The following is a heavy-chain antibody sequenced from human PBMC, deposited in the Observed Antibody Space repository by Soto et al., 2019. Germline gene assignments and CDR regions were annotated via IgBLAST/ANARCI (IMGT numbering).Heavy chain of an antibody. CDR2: ISGSGGST. CDR1: GFTFSSYA. J-gene: IGHJ6*02. Sequence: PGGSLRLSCAASGFTFSSYAMSWVRQAPGKGLEWVSAISGSGGSTYYADSVKGRFTISRDNSKNTLYLQMNSLRAEDTAVYYCAKSHSYYDSSGGGPSLGMDVWGQGTTVTVSS. CDR3: AKSHSYYDSSGGGPSLGMDV. D-gene: IGHD3-22*01. V-gene: IGHV3-23*01.